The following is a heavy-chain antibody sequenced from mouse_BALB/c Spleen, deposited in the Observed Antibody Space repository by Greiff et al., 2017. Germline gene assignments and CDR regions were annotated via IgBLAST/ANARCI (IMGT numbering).Heavy chain of an antibody. CDR3: ARSYMITTWYFDV. V-gene: IGHV5-17*02. Sequence: EVQRVESGGGLVEPGGSRKLSCAASGFTFSSFGMHWVRQAPEKGLEWVAYISSGSSTIYYAATVKGRFTISGDNPKNTLFLQMTSLRSEDTAMYYCARSYMITTWYFDVWGAGTTVTVSS. CDR1: GFTFSSFG. J-gene: IGHJ1*01. CDR2: ISSGSSTI. D-gene: IGHD2-4*01.